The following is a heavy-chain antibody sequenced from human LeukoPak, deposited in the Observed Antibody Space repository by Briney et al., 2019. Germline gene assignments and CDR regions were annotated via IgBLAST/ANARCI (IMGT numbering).Heavy chain of an antibody. J-gene: IGHJ4*02. CDR3: ARSSMFRGVTVDY. D-gene: IGHD3-10*01. Sequence: PSETLSLTCTVSGGSISSSSYYWGWIRQPPGKGLEWIGGIYYSGGTYYNPSLKSRVTISVDTSKSQFSLKLSSVTAADTAVYYCARSSMFRGVTVDYWGQGTLVTVSS. CDR1: GGSISSSSYY. CDR2: IYYSGGT. V-gene: IGHV4-39*01.